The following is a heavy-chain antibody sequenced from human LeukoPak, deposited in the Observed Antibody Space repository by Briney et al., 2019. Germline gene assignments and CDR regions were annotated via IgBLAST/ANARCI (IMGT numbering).Heavy chain of an antibody. J-gene: IGHJ4*02. D-gene: IGHD6-6*01. CDR1: GFTFSNYW. Sequence: GGSLRLSCAASGFTFSNYWMSWVRQAPGKGLEWVANIKQDGSQKYHVDSVKGRFTISRDNAKNSQYLQMNSLRAEDTAMYYCARIGYSSSSFDYWGQGTLVTVSS. CDR3: ARIGYSSSSFDY. V-gene: IGHV3-7*01. CDR2: IKQDGSQK.